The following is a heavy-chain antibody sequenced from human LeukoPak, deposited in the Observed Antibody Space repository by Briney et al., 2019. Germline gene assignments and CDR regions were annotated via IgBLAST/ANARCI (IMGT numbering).Heavy chain of an antibody. V-gene: IGHV4-59*01. CDR2: IYYSGST. J-gene: IGHJ5*02. Sequence: SETLSLTCTVSGGSIGSYYWSWIRQPPGKGLEWIGYIYYSGSTNYNPSLKSRVTISVDTSKNQFSLKLSSVTAADTAVYYCARRAGGLARNNWFDPWGQGTLVTVSS. CDR1: GGSIGSYY. D-gene: IGHD3-16*01. CDR3: ARRAGGLARNNWFDP.